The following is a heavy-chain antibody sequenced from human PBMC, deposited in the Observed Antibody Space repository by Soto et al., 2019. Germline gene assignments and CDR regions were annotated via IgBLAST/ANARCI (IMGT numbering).Heavy chain of an antibody. CDR3: AAKCYDFWSGYYALREPNY. Sequence: SAKVYVKASGFTFTYAAVQWVRQVRGQRLDCIGWIVVGSGNTNYAQTFQERVTITRDMYTSTAYMELSSLRSEDTAVYYCAAKCYDFWSGYYALREPNYWGDGTLVTDSS. CDR1: GFTFTYAA. CDR2: IVVGSGNT. J-gene: IGHJ4*01. D-gene: IGHD3-3*01. V-gene: IGHV1-58*01.